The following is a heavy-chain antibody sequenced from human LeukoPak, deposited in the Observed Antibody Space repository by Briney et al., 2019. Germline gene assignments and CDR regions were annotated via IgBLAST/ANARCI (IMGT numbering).Heavy chain of an antibody. CDR1: GFTFSSYG. D-gene: IGHD3-22*01. Sequence: GGSLRLSCAASGFTFSSYGMHWVRQAPGKGLEWVAFIRYDGSNKYYADSVKGRFTISRDNSKNTLYLQMNSLRAEDTALYYCAKDRGSSGYFWYFDYWGQGTLVTVSS. V-gene: IGHV3-30*02. J-gene: IGHJ4*02. CDR2: IRYDGSNK. CDR3: AKDRGSSGYFWYFDY.